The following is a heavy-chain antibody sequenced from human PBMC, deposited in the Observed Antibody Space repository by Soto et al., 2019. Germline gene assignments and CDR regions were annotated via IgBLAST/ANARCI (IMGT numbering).Heavy chain of an antibody. J-gene: IGHJ4*02. CDR3: VCGGNFFVY. CDR2: INQDGSER. V-gene: IGHV3-7*01. Sequence: EVQLVESGGGLVQPGGSLRLSCAASGFTFSTHWMTWVRQPPGKGLEWVANINQDGSERYYVDSVRGRFTISRDNAKNSRYLQMPSLRAVDTAVYYCVCGGNFFVYWGQGTLVTVSP. D-gene: IGHD3-16*01. CDR1: GFTFSTHW.